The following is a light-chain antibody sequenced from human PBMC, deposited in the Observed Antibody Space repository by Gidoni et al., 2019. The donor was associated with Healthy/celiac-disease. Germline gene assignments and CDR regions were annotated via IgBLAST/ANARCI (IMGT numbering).Light chain of an antibody. CDR1: QDISNY. J-gene: IGKJ1*01. CDR2: DAS. Sequence: DIQMTHSPSSLSASVGDRVTITCQASQDISNYLNWYQQKPGKAPKLLIYDASNLETGVPSRFSGSGSGTDFTFTISSLQPEDIATYYGQQYDNLPTFGQGTKVEIK. V-gene: IGKV1-33*01. CDR3: QQYDNLPT.